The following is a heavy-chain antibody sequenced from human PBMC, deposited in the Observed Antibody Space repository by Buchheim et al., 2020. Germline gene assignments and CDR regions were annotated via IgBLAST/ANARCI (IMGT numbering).Heavy chain of an antibody. Sequence: QVQLQESGPGLVKPSQTLSLTCTVSGGSISSPTHYWTWIRPRPGKGLEWMGYIYYSGTTNHSPSLKSRVTMSVDTYKNQFTLRLCSVTAADTAVYYCARDYSGTWDWGQGTL. V-gene: IGHV4-31*03. CDR3: ARDYSGTWD. CDR1: GGSISSPTHY. CDR2: IYYSGTT. D-gene: IGHD6-13*01. J-gene: IGHJ4*02.